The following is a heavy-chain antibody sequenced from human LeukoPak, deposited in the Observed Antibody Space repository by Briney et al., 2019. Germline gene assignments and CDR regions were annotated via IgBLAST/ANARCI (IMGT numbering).Heavy chain of an antibody. D-gene: IGHD6-13*01. V-gene: IGHV3-30*04. CDR2: ISYDGSNK. CDR3: ARSTYSSSWYNAFDI. CDR1: GFTFSSYA. J-gene: IGHJ3*02. Sequence: GRSLRLSCAASGFTFSSYAMHWVRQAPGKGLEWVAVISYDGSNKYYADSVKGRFTISRDNSKNTLYLQMNSLRAEDTAVYYCARSTYSSSWYNAFDIWGQGTMVTVSS.